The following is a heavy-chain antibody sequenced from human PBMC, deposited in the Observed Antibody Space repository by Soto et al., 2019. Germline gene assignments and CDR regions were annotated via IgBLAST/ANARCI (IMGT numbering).Heavy chain of an antibody. Sequence: EVQLLESGGVLVQPGESLRLSCAAPGFTFSNYVMTWVRQAPGKGLEWVSGITASGGTAYYADSVKGRFTISRDNSKSTLYLQMNSLRAEDSALYYCARGSKDSYPGSRIFDFWGRGTLVTVSS. CDR3: ARGSKDSYPGSRIFDF. V-gene: IGHV3-23*01. CDR2: ITASGGTA. CDR1: GFTFSNYV. J-gene: IGHJ4*02. D-gene: IGHD3-10*01.